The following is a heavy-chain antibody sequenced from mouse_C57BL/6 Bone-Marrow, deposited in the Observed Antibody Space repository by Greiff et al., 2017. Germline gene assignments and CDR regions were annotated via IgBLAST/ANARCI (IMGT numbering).Heavy chain of an antibody. CDR1: GFSLNSYG. V-gene: IGHV2-2*01. CDR3: ACCYDYDAWFAY. J-gene: IGHJ3*01. D-gene: IGHD2-4*01. CDR2: IWSGGST. Sequence: VQLQESGPGLVQPSQSLSITCTASGFSLNSYGVHWVRQSPGKGLEWLGGIWSGGSTDYNAAFLSRLSSSKDNSKGQVFFKMSSLQADDTAIYYCACCYDYDAWFAYWGQGTLVTVSA.